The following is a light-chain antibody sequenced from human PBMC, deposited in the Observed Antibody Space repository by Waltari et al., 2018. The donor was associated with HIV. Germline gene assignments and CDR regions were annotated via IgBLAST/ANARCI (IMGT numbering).Light chain of an antibody. CDR1: QSVLYNSSSKNY. Sequence: DIVMTQSPDSLVVSLGERATINCKSSQSVLYNSSSKNYLAWYQQKPGQSPKLLIYWASTRESGVPDRFSGGGSGTDFTLTINSLQAEDVAVYYCQQYYSLPFTFGPGTKVDIK. V-gene: IGKV4-1*01. CDR2: WAS. J-gene: IGKJ3*01. CDR3: QQYYSLPFT.